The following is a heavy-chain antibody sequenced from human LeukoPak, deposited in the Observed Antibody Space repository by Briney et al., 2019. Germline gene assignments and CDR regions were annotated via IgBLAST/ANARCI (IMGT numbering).Heavy chain of an antibody. D-gene: IGHD3-22*01. CDR3: ARDLGDSYDSSGYYTPYFDY. CDR1: GYTFTSYY. CDR2: INPSGGST. J-gene: IGHJ4*02. V-gene: IGHV1-46*01. Sequence: GASVKVSCKASGYTFTSYYMHWVRQAPGQGLEWMGIINPSGGSTSYAQKFQGRVTMTRDTSTSTVYMELSSLRSEDAAVYYCARDLGDSYDSSGYYTPYFDYGGQGTLVTVSS.